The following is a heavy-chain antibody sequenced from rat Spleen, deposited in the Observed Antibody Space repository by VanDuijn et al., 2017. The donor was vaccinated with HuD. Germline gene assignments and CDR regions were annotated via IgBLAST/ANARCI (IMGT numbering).Heavy chain of an antibody. D-gene: IGHD1-11*01. CDR1: GFTFSDYY. CDR2: INKDSRTI. J-gene: IGHJ2*01. V-gene: IGHV4-2*01. CDR3: ARASGRGLY. Sequence: EVQLVESDGGLVQPGRSLKLSCAASGFTFSDYYMAWVRQAPGKGLEWIGEINKDSRTIKYSPSLKDKFTISRDNAQNTLYLQMSKLGSEDTAIYYCARASGRGLYWGQGVMVTVSS.